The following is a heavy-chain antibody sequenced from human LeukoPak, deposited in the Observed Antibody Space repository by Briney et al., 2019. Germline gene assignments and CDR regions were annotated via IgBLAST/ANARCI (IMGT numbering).Heavy chain of an antibody. D-gene: IGHD5-12*01. J-gene: IGHJ4*02. Sequence: SETLSLTCTVSGGSVSSGSYYWRWIRQPPGKGLEWIGYIYYSGSTNYNPSLKSRVTISVDTSKNQFSLKLSSVTAADTAVYYCAREGWLRFDYWGQGTLVTVSS. CDR3: AREGWLRFDY. CDR1: GGSVSSGSYY. CDR2: IYYSGST. V-gene: IGHV4-61*01.